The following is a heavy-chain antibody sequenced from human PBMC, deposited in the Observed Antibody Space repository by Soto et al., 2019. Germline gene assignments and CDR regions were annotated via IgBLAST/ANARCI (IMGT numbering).Heavy chain of an antibody. D-gene: IGHD3-22*01. CDR2: ISAYNGNT. J-gene: IGHJ5*02. CDR1: DYTFTSYG. Sequence: GASVKVSCKASDYTFTSYGIIWVRQAPGQRLEGVGWISAYNGNTKYAQKFQGRVTISRDNVENTLYLQMHSLRADDTAVYYCAFEPHSAGYTWGQGTLVTVSS. CDR3: AFEPHSAGYT. V-gene: IGHV1-18*01.